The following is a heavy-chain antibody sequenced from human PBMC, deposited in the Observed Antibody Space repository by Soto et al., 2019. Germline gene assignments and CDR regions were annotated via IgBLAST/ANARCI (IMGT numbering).Heavy chain of an antibody. CDR1: GFTFSSYA. V-gene: IGHV3-23*01. D-gene: IGHD4-4*01. CDR2: ISGSGGST. CDR3: AKDLDYSPASDYYYGMDV. Sequence: RRLSCAASGFTFSSYAMSWVRQAPGKGLEWVSAISGSGGSTYYADSVKGRFTISRDNSKNTLYLQMNSLRAEDTAVYYCAKDLDYSPASDYYYGMDVWGQGTTVTVSS. J-gene: IGHJ6*02.